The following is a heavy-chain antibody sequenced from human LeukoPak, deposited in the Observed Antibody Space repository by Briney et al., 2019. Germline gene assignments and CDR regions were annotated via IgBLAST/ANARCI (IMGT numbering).Heavy chain of an antibody. D-gene: IGHD6-19*01. CDR2: INPNNGGA. J-gene: IGHJ4*02. CDR3: ARDIPSSGWS. Sequence: SVKVSCKASGYTFTGYYMHWVRQAPGQGLEWMGRINPNNGGANSAQKFQGRVTMTRDTSISTAYMELSSLRSDDTAVYYCARDIPSSGWSWGQGTLVTVSS. CDR1: GYTFTGYY. V-gene: IGHV1-2*06.